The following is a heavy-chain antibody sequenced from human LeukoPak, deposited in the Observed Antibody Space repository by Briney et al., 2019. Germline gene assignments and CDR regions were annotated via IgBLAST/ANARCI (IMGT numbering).Heavy chain of an antibody. Sequence: GGSLRLSCAASGFTFSDYYMSWIRQAPGKGLEWVSYISSSGNTIYYADSVKGRLTISRDNAKNSLYLQMNSLRAEDTAVYYCARDRGFEYSDTGSFDYWGQGTLVTVSS. D-gene: IGHD6-6*01. J-gene: IGHJ4*02. CDR3: ARDRGFEYSDTGSFDY. CDR1: GFTFSDYY. CDR2: ISSSGNTI. V-gene: IGHV3-11*04.